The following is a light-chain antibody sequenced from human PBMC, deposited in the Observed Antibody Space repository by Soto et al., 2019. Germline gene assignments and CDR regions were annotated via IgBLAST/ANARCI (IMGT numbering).Light chain of an antibody. Sequence: QPVLTQSPSASASLGASVKLTCTLSSGHNSNTIAWHQQQPQKGPRFLMNVNSDGSHSRGDGIPDRFSGSSSGAERDLSISRLQSEDEADYYCQAWGNGFRVFGGGTKLTVL. CDR2: VNSDGSH. CDR1: SGHNSNT. V-gene: IGLV4-69*01. J-gene: IGLJ3*02. CDR3: QAWGNGFRV.